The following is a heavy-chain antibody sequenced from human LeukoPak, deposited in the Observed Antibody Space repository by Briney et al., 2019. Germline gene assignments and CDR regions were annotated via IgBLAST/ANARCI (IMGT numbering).Heavy chain of an antibody. CDR3: ARQPPSGWSLYDY. Sequence: PSETLSLTCTVSGGSISSYYWGWIRQPPGKGLEWIGYIYYSGSTNYNPSLKSRVTISVDTSKNQFSLKLSSVTAADTAVYYCARQPPSGWSLYDYWGQGTLVTVSS. D-gene: IGHD6-19*01. V-gene: IGHV4-59*08. CDR2: IYYSGST. CDR1: GGSISSYY. J-gene: IGHJ4*02.